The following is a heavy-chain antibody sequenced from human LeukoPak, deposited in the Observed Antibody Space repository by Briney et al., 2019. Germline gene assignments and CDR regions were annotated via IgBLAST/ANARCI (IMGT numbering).Heavy chain of an antibody. Sequence: GGPLRLSCAASGFTFSSYSMNWVRQAPGKGLEWVSSISSSSSYIYYADSVKGRFTISRDNAKNSLYLQMNSLRAEDTAVYYCARGYDYGDYVVYWGQGTLVTVSS. D-gene: IGHD4-17*01. CDR2: ISSSSSYI. CDR1: GFTFSSYS. CDR3: ARGYDYGDYVVY. V-gene: IGHV3-21*01. J-gene: IGHJ4*02.